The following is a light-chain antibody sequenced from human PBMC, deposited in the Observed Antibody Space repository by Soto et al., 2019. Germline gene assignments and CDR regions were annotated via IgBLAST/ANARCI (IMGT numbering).Light chain of an antibody. CDR1: QSLLHSNGYNY. Sequence: DVVMIQSALSLPVTPGEPASISCRSSQSLLHSNGYNYLDWYLQKPGQSQQLLIYLGSNRSSGVHDRFSGSGSGTDFTLKISRVEAEDVGVYYCMQPLQTPRKFGQGTKVDIK. CDR2: LGS. V-gene: IGKV2-28*01. CDR3: MQPLQTPRK. J-gene: IGKJ1*01.